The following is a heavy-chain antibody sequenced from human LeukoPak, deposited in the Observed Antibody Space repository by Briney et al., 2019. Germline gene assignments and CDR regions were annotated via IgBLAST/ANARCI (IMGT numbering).Heavy chain of an antibody. V-gene: IGHV4-38-2*02. D-gene: IGHD3-22*01. J-gene: IGHJ4*02. CDR3: ARASRRGNYYDSSGLFFDY. Sequence: SETLSLTCTVSGYSISSGYYWGWIRQPPGKGLEWIGSIYHSGSTYYNPSLKSRVTISVDTSKNQFSLKLSSVTAADTAVYYCARASRRGNYYDSSGLFFDYWGQGTLVTVSS. CDR1: GYSISSGYY. CDR2: IYHSGST.